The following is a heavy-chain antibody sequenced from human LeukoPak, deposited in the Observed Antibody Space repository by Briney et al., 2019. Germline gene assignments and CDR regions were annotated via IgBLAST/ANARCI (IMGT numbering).Heavy chain of an antibody. J-gene: IGHJ4*02. CDR1: GFTFSSYA. D-gene: IGHD6-13*01. Sequence: GGSLRLSCAASGFTFSSYAMHWVRQAPGKGLEWVAVISYDGSNKYYADSVKGRFTISRDNSKNTLYLQMNSLRAEDTAVYYCQREQLAHSAGDYWGQGTLVTVSS. CDR3: QREQLAHSAGDY. CDR2: ISYDGSNK. V-gene: IGHV3-30*04.